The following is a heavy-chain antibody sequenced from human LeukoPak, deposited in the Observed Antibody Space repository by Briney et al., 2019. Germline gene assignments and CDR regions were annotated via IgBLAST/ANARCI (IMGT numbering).Heavy chain of an antibody. CDR1: GFTFSSYA. Sequence: PGGSLRLSCAASGFTFSSYAMSWVRQAPGKGLEWVSAISGSGGSTYYAVSVKGRFTISRDNSKNTLYLQMNSLRAEDTAVYYCAKWTTFILAFDYWGQGTLVTVSS. V-gene: IGHV3-23*01. D-gene: IGHD3-16*01. CDR2: ISGSGGST. J-gene: IGHJ4*02. CDR3: AKWTTFILAFDY.